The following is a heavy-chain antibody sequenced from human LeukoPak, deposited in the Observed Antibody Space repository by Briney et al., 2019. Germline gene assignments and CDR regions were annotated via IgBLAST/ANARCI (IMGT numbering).Heavy chain of an antibody. CDR2: MNPNSGNT. CDR1: GYTFTSYD. V-gene: IGHV1-8*03. CDR3: ARGVDYDFWSGYGWFDP. Sequence: ASVKVSCKASGYTFTSYDINWVRQATGQGLEWMGWMNPNSGNTGYAQKFQGRVTITRNTSISTAYMELSSLRSEDTAVYYCARGVDYDFWSGYGWFDPWGQGTLVTVSS. J-gene: IGHJ5*02. D-gene: IGHD3-3*01.